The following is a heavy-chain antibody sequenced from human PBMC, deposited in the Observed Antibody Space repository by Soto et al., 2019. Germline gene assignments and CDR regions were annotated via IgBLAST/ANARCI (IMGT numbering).Heavy chain of an antibody. CDR2: INSDGSST. D-gene: IGHD3-9*01. CDR1: GFTFSSYW. J-gene: IGHJ6*02. Sequence: HLEGSLRLSCAASGFTFSSYWLHWVRQAPGKGLVWVSRINSDGSSTSYADSVKGRFTISRDNAKNTLYLQMNSLRAEDTAVYYCARDGNILTGYYCYVGMEGWGQGITATV. CDR3: ARDGNILTGYYCYVGMEG. V-gene: IGHV3-74*01.